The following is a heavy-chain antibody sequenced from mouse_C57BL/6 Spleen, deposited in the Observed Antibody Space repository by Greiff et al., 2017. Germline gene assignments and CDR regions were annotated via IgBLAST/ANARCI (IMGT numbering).Heavy chain of an antibody. J-gene: IGHJ2*01. Sequence: EVQVVESGPELVKPGASVKISCKASGYTFTDYNMDWVKQSHGKSLEWIGDINPNNGGTIYNQKFKGKATLTVDKSSSTAYMELRSLTSEDTAVYYCARSGDGYPYFDDWGQGTTLTVSS. CDR3: ARSGDGYPYFDD. V-gene: IGHV1-18*01. D-gene: IGHD2-3*01. CDR2: INPNNGGT. CDR1: GYTFTDYN.